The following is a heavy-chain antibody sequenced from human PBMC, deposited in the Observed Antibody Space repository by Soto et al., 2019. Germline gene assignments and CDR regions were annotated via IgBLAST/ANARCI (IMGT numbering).Heavy chain of an antibody. V-gene: IGHV3-23*01. CDR1: GFTFSNYG. D-gene: IGHD3-22*01. CDR3: AKSSSAYYYDY. CDR2: ITGDAGTT. J-gene: IGHJ4*02. Sequence: EVQLLESGGDLVQPGGSLRLSCAASGFTFSNYGMSWVRQAPGKGLEWVSSITGDAGTTFYADSVKGRFTISRDNSKSTVYLQKNSLRADDAALYYCAKSSSAYYYDYWGQGTLVTVSS.